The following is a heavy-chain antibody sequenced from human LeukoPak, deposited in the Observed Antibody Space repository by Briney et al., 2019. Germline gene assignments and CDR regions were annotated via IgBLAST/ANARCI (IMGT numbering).Heavy chain of an antibody. CDR2: IYYSGST. CDR3: ARLAHYYDSSGYYSFY. Sequence: SETLSLTCTVSGGSISSSSYYWGWIRQPPGKGLEWIGSIYYSGSTYYNPSLKSRVTISVDTSKNQFSLKLSSVTVADTAVYYCARLAHYYDSSGYYSFYRGQGTLVTVSS. D-gene: IGHD3-22*01. J-gene: IGHJ4*02. V-gene: IGHV4-39*01. CDR1: GGSISSSSYY.